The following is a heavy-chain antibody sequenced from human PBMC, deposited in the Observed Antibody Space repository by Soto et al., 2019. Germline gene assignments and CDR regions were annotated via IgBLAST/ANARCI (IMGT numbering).Heavy chain of an antibody. J-gene: IGHJ2*01. D-gene: IGHD3-3*01. CDR1: GGTFSSYT. CDR2: IIPILGIA. V-gene: IGHV1-69*02. CDR3: ARGPSSRVARWYFDL. Sequence: SVKVSCKASGGTFSSYTISWVRQAPGQGLEWMGRIIPILGIANYAQKFQGRVTITADKSTGTAYMELSSLRSEDTAVYYCARGPSSRVARWYFDLWGRGTLVTVSS.